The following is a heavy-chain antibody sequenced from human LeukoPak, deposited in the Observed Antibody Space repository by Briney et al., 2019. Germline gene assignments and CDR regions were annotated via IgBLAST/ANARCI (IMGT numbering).Heavy chain of an antibody. CDR3: ARNVKGMNV. CDR2: IYYTGGT. CDR1: GGSVSSYY. V-gene: IGHV4-59*08. Sequence: PSETLSLTCTVSGGSVSSYYWSWIRQPPGKGLEWIGYIYYTGGTNYNPSLKSRVTISVDTSKNQFSLKVTSVTAADTAVYYCARNVKGMNVWGQGTTVTVSS. J-gene: IGHJ6*02. D-gene: IGHD3-16*01.